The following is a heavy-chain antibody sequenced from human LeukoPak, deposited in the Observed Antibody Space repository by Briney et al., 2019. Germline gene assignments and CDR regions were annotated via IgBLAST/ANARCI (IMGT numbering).Heavy chain of an antibody. D-gene: IGHD5-12*01. Sequence: GSLRLSCAASGFTFSDYYMSWIRQPPGKGLEWIGEINHSGSTNYNPSLKSRVTISVDTSKNQFSLKLSSVTAADTAVYYCARGRGRIFDYWGQGTLVTVSS. CDR2: INHSGST. CDR1: GFTFSDYY. V-gene: IGHV4-34*01. CDR3: ARGRGRIFDY. J-gene: IGHJ4*02.